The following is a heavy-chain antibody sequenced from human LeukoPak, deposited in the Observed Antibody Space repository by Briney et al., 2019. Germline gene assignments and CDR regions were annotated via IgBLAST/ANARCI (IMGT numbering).Heavy chain of an antibody. V-gene: IGHV1-2*02. CDR2: INPNSGGT. D-gene: IGHD3-10*01. CDR1: GYTFTGYY. Sequence: ASVKVSCKASGYTFTGYYMHWVRQAPGQGLEWMGWINPNSGGTNYAQKFQGRVTMTRDTSISTAYMELSRLGSDDTAVYYCARNYYGSGSYPYYYYYGMDVWGQGTTVTVSS. CDR3: ARNYYGSGSYPYYYYYGMDV. J-gene: IGHJ6*02.